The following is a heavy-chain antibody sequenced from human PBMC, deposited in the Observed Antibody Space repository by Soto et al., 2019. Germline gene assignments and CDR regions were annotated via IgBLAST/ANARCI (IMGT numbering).Heavy chain of an antibody. CDR2: ISGSGGST. V-gene: IGHV3-23*01. J-gene: IGHJ6*02. CDR1: GFTFSSYA. Sequence: GGSLRLSCVASGFTFSSYAMSWVRQAPGKGLEWVSAISGSGGSTYYADSVKGRFTISRDNSKNTLYLQMNSLRAEDTAVYYCAKGPSSLLVPYYYYGMDVWGQGTTVTVSS. D-gene: IGHD6-19*01. CDR3: AKGPSSLLVPYYYYGMDV.